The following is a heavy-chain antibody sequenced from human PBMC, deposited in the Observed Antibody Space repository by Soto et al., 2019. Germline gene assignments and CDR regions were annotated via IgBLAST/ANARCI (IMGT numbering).Heavy chain of an antibody. CDR3: ARDGDYYDSSGYYWRYFDY. CDR2: IYYSGST. J-gene: IGHJ4*02. Sequence: TRSLTCTVSGGSISRGDYFWSWIRQPPGKGLEWIGYIYYSGSTYYNPSLKSRVTISVDTSKNQFSLKLSSVTAADTAVYYCARDGDYYDSSGYYWRYFDYWGQGTLVTVSS. D-gene: IGHD3-22*01. V-gene: IGHV4-30-4*01. CDR1: GGSISRGDYF.